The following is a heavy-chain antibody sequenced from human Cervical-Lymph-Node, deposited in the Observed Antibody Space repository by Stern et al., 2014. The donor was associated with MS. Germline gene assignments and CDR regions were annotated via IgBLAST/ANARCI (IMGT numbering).Heavy chain of an antibody. Sequence: VQLVQSGAEVKKPGESLRISCKGSGYSFTSYWISWVRQMPGKGLAWMGRVDPGDSYTNYSPSSQGHVTISADKSISTASLQWSSLKASDTAMYYGARQIWFGELFPWFDPWGQGTLVTVSS. CDR2: VDPGDSYT. J-gene: IGHJ5*02. D-gene: IGHD3-10*01. V-gene: IGHV5-10-1*03. CDR1: GYSFTSYW. CDR3: ARQIWFGELFPWFDP.